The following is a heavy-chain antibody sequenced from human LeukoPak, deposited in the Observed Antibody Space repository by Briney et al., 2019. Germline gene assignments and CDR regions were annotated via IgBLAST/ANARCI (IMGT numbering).Heavy chain of an antibody. V-gene: IGHV1-46*01. CDR2: INPSGGSA. CDR1: GYTFTSYY. D-gene: IGHD6-13*01. Sequence: ASVKVSCKASGYTFTSYYMPWVRQAPGQGLEWMGIINPSGGSASYAQKSQGKGTITRDTSTSTVYMELSSLRSEDTAVYYCAKGYSNYYFDYWGQGTLVTVSS. CDR3: AKGYSNYYFDY. J-gene: IGHJ4*02.